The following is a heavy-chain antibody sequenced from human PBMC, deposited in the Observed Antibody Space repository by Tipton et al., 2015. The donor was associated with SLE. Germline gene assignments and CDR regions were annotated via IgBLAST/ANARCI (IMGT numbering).Heavy chain of an antibody. J-gene: IGHJ6*03. Sequence: TLSLTCAVYGGSFSGYYWIWIRRPPGKGLEWIGEINHTGRTNYNPSLKSRVTISQDTSRNQFSLKLSSVTATDTAVYYCARGQLRYFEPRYYFMDVWGKGTTVTVAS. V-gene: IGHV4-34*01. D-gene: IGHD3-9*01. CDR3: ARGQLRYFEPRYYFMDV. CDR2: INHTGRT. CDR1: GGSFSGYY.